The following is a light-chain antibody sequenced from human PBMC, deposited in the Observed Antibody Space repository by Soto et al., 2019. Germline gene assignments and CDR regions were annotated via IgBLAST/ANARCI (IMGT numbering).Light chain of an antibody. Sequence: QSVLTQPASVSGSPGQSITISCNGTSSDVGGYNYVSWYQQHPVKAPKLMIYDVTDRPSGVSDRFSGSKSGNTASLTISGLQAEDEADYYCSSYTSSSTPYVFGTRTKVTVL. V-gene: IGLV2-14*01. CDR2: DVT. CDR3: SSYTSSSTPYV. CDR1: SSDVGGYNY. J-gene: IGLJ1*01.